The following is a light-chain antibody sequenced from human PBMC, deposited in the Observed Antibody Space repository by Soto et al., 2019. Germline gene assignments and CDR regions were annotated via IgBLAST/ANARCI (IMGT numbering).Light chain of an antibody. V-gene: IGLV2-8*01. CDR2: EVT. CDR3: SSYGGNNNYVI. Sequence: QSALTQPPSASGSPGQSVTISCSGTSSDIGAYNYVSWYQQHPGKAPKLLISEVTKRPSGVPDRFSGSKSGNTASLTVSGLRGDDEADYYCSSYGGNNNYVIFGGGTKLTVL. J-gene: IGLJ2*01. CDR1: SSDIGAYNY.